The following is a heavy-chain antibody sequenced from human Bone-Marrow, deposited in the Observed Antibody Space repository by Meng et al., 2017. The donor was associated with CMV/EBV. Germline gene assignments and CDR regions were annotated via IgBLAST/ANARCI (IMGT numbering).Heavy chain of an antibody. CDR2: IKQDGSEK. J-gene: IGHJ1*01. Sequence: GESLKISCAASGFTFSSYWMSWVRQAPGKGLEWVANIKQDGSEKYYVDSVKGRFTISRDNAKNSLYLQMNSLRAEDTAVYYCARDHPGLPFQHWGQGTLVTVSS. D-gene: IGHD2-15*01. CDR1: GFTFSSYW. CDR3: ARDHPGLPFQH. V-gene: IGHV3-7*01.